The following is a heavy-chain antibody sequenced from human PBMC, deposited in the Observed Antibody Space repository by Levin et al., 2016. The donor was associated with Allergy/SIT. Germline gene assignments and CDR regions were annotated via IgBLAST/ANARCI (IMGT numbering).Heavy chain of an antibody. J-gene: IGHJ6*02. Sequence: WIRQPPGKGLEWIGSIYYSGSTYYNPSLKSRVTISVDTSKNQFSLKLSSVTAADTAVYYCARHLYMVASSGWYKDSYYYYGMGVWGQGTTVTVSS. CDR2: IYYSGST. V-gene: IGHV4-39*01. D-gene: IGHD6-19*01. CDR3: ARHLYMVASSGWYKDSYYYYGMGV.